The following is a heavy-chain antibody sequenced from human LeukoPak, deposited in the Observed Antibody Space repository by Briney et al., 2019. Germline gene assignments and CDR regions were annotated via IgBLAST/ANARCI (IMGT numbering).Heavy chain of an antibody. Sequence: SETLSLTCTVSGGSISSGSYYWSWIRRPAGKGLEWIGRIYTSGSTNYNPSLKSRVTISVDTSKNQFSLKLSSVTAADTAVYYCARAGMAAPRFWFDPWGQGTLVTVSS. CDR1: GGSISSGSYY. CDR2: IYTSGST. J-gene: IGHJ5*02. V-gene: IGHV4-61*02. CDR3: ARAGMAAPRFWFDP. D-gene: IGHD6-6*01.